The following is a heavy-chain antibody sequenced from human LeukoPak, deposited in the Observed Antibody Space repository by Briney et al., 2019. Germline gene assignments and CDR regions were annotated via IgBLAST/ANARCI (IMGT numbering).Heavy chain of an antibody. J-gene: IGHJ4*02. Sequence: GGSLRLSCAASGFTFSSYAMTWVRQAPGKGLEWVSTITGSGGYTYYADSVKGRFTISRDNSKNTLFLRMNSLRAEDTAVYFCAKQSLYDSSGHFHYWGQGTLVTVSS. CDR2: ITGSGGYT. CDR1: GFTFSSYA. CDR3: AKQSLYDSSGHFHY. V-gene: IGHV3-23*01. D-gene: IGHD3-22*01.